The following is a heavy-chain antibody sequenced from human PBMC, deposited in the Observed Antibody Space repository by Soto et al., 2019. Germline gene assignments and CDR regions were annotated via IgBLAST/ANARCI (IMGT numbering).Heavy chain of an antibody. CDR2: IDPSDSYN. Sequence: PGESLKICCNASGYSFTNYWITWVRQMPGKGLEWMGRIDPSDSYNNYSPSFQGHVTISVDKSISTAYFQWSRLKASDTAMYYCARHSLRGWYAPVDYWGQGTLVTVSS. V-gene: IGHV5-10-1*01. CDR3: ARHSLRGWYAPVDY. D-gene: IGHD6-19*01. J-gene: IGHJ4*02. CDR1: GYSFTNYW.